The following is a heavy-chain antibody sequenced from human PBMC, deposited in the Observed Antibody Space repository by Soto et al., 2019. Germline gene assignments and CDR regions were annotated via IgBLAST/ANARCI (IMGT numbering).Heavy chain of an antibody. CDR2: IIPILGTA. CDR1: GGTFSSYA. V-gene: IGHV1-69*06. Sequence: QVQLVQSGAEVKKPGSSVKVSCKASGGTFSSYAISWVRQAPRQGLEWMGGIIPILGTANYAQKFQGRVTVAADKSTSTAYVELSSLRSEDTAVYYCARNGVGVGYGMDVWGQGTTVTVSS. J-gene: IGHJ6*02. CDR3: ARNGVGVGYGMDV. D-gene: IGHD1-26*01.